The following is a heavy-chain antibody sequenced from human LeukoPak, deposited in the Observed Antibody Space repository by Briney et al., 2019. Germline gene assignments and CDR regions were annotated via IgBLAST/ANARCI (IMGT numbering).Heavy chain of an antibody. Sequence: GGSRRLPCAASAFTFSTYGMHWVRQAPGKGLEWVAFIRYDGTNKYYADSVKGGFTISRDNSKNTLYLQMNSLRAEDTAVYYCARGGYYNILTGFRSRILGFDYWGQGALVTVSS. V-gene: IGHV3-30*02. CDR1: AFTFSTYG. CDR3: ARGGYYNILTGFRSRILGFDY. CDR2: IRYDGTNK. D-gene: IGHD3-9*01. J-gene: IGHJ4*02.